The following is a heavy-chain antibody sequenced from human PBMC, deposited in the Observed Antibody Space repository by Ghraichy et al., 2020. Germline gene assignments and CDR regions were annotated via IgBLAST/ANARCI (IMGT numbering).Heavy chain of an antibody. CDR2: IRYDGSNK. D-gene: IGHD1-26*01. CDR1: GFTFSSYG. V-gene: IGHV3-30*02. Sequence: GGSLRLSCAASGFTFSSYGMHWVRQAPGKGLEWVAFIRYDGSNKYYADSVKGRFTISRDNSKNTLYLQMNSLRAEDTAVYYCAKVSVGGSYYGAFDYWGQGTLVTVSS. J-gene: IGHJ4*02. CDR3: AKVSVGGSYYGAFDY.